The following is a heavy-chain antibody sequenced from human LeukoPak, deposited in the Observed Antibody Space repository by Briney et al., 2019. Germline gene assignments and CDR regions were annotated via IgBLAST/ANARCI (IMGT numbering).Heavy chain of an antibody. CDR2: ISYDGSNK. V-gene: IGHV3-30-3*01. CDR1: GFTFSSYA. D-gene: IGHD1-1*01. J-gene: IGHJ6*02. Sequence: GGSLRLSCAASGFTFSSYAMHWVRQAPGKGLEWVAVISYDGSNKYYADSVKGRFTISRDNSKNTLYLQMNSLRAEDTAVYYCARDRHSGWNGHYYGMDVWGQGTTVTVSS. CDR3: ARDRHSGWNGHYYGMDV.